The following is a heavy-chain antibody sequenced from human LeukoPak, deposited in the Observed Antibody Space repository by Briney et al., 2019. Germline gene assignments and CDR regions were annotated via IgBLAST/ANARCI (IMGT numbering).Heavy chain of an antibody. J-gene: IGHJ3*02. V-gene: IGHV3-23*01. CDR3: AKVLPLKYNWNHGGLIDAFDI. CDR1: GFTFSSYA. Sequence: AGGSLRLSCAASGFTFSSYAMSWVRQAPGKGLEWVSAISGSGGSTYYADSVKGRFTISRDNSKNTLYLQMNSLRAEDTAVYYCAKVLPLKYNWNHGGLIDAFDIWGQGTMVTVSS. CDR2: ISGSGGST. D-gene: IGHD1-1*01.